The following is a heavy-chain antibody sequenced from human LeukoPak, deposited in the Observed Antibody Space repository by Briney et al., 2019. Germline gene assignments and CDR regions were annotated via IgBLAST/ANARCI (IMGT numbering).Heavy chain of an antibody. CDR2: IYYSGTT. CDR1: GGSISSYY. J-gene: IGHJ4*02. Sequence: SETLSLTCTVSGGSISSYYRSWIRQAPGKGLEWIGYIYYSGTTKYNPSLMSRVTISVDTSKNQFSLRLSSVAAADTAVYYCARHGGSYFYYWGQGTLVTVSS. V-gene: IGHV4-59*08. D-gene: IGHD1-26*01. CDR3: ARHGGSYFYY.